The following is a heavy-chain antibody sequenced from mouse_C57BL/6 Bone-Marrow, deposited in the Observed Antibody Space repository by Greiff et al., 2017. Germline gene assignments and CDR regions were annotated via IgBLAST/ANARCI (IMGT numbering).Heavy chain of an antibody. V-gene: IGHV1-69*01. Sequence: QVQLQQPGAELVMPGASVKLSCKASGYTFTSYWMHWVKQRPGQGLEWIGEIDPSDSYTNYNQKFQGKSTLTVAKSSSTAYMQLSSLTSEDSAVYYVAREGYYGNYGFAYWGQGTLVTVSA. CDR2: IDPSDSYT. J-gene: IGHJ3*01. D-gene: IGHD2-1*01. CDR1: GYTFTSYW. CDR3: AREGYYGNYGFAY.